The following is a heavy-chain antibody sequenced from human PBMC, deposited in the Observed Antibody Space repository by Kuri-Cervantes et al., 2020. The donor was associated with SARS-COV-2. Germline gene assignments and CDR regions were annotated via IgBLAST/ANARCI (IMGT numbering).Heavy chain of an antibody. CDR2: IYSGGST. Sequence: GESLKISCAASGFTFSNAWMNWVRQAPGKGLEWVSVIYSGGSTYYADSVKGRFTISRDNSKNTLYLQMNSLRAEDTAVYYCARDHIVVVPAAMRYYYYGMDVWGQGTTVTVSS. CDR3: ARDHIVVVPAAMRYYYYGMDV. D-gene: IGHD2-2*01. CDR1: GFTFSNAW. V-gene: IGHV3-53*01. J-gene: IGHJ6*02.